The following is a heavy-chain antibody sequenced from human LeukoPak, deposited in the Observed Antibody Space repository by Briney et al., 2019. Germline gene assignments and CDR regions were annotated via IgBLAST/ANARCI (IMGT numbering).Heavy chain of an antibody. CDR1: GFTVTTYS. D-gene: IGHD2-2*01. CDR2: ISSGSVTI. J-gene: IGHJ3*02. Sequence: GGSLRLSCAASGFTVTTYSMNWVRQAPGKGLEWVSYISSGSVTIKYADSVKGRFTISRDNTKSSLYLQMNSLRVEDTAVYYCARSRYYCSGSNCRDTFDMWGQGTMVTVSS. CDR3: ARSRYYCSGSNCRDTFDM. V-gene: IGHV3-48*04.